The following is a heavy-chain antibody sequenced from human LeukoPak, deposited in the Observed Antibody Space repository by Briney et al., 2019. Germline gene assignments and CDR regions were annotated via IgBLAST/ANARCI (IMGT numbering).Heavy chain of an antibody. V-gene: IGHV4-39*01. J-gene: IGHJ4*02. Sequence: PSETLSLTCTVSGGSISSTSYYWAWIRQPPGKGLEWIGSIYYSGSTYYNPSLKSRVTISVDTSKNQFSLKLSSVTAADTAVYYCARRDSSGQNLDYWGQGTLVTVSS. CDR1: GGSISSTSYY. CDR3: ARRDSSGQNLDY. CDR2: IYYSGST. D-gene: IGHD3-22*01.